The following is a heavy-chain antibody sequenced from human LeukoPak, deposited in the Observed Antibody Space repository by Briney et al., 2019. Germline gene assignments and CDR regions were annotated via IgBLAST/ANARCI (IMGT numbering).Heavy chain of an antibody. V-gene: IGHV1-2*02. CDR2: INPNSGGT. CDR1: GYTFTGYY. J-gene: IGHJ3*02. D-gene: IGHD3-3*01. CDR3: ARANAPRYYDFWSGYTDAFGI. Sequence: ASVKVSCKASGYTFTGYYMHWVRQAPGQGLEWMGWINPNSGGTNYAQKFQGRVTMTRDTSISTAYMELSRLRSDDTAVYYCARANAPRYYDFWSGYTDAFGIWGQGTMVTVSS.